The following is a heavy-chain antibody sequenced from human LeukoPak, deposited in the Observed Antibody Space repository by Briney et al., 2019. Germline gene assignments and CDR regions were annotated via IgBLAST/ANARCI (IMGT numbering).Heavy chain of an antibody. CDR2: VSPGGTA. V-gene: IGHV4-61*02. Sequence: SQTLSLTCTVSGGSMSSDLYFWNWIRQPAGKGLEWIGRVSPGGTANYNPSLKSRVTISLEKSWNQFSLRLNSVTAADTAVYYCARKRDRGTFDIWGQGTVVTVSS. CDR3: ARKRDRGTFDI. D-gene: IGHD3-10*01. CDR1: GGSMSSDLYF. J-gene: IGHJ3*02.